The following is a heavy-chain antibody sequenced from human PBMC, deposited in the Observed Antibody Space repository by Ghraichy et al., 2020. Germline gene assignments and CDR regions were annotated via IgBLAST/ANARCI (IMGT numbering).Heavy chain of an antibody. J-gene: IGHJ6*02. Sequence: SGPTLVKPTQTLTLTCTFSGFSLSTSGVGVGWIRQPPGKALEWLALIYWNDDKRYSPSLKSRLTITKDTSKNQVVLTMTNMDPVDTATYYCAHESGSGSYYKSGYYYYYYGMDVWGQGTTVTVSS. CDR1: GFSLSTSGVG. V-gene: IGHV2-5*01. D-gene: IGHD3-10*01. CDR3: AHESGSGSYYKSGYYYYYYGMDV. CDR2: IYWNDDK.